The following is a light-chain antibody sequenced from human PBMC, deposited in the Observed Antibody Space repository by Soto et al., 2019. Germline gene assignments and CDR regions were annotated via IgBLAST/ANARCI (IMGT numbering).Light chain of an antibody. CDR1: QSVTSN. J-gene: IGKJ1*01. CDR3: QQYGSSGT. V-gene: IGKV3-15*01. CDR2: GAS. Sequence: EIVMTQSPATLSVSPGERATLSCRASQSVTSNLAWYQQKPGRAPRLLIYGASTRATGIPARFSGSGSGTDFTLNISRLEPEDFAVYYCQQYGSSGTFGQGTKVDIX.